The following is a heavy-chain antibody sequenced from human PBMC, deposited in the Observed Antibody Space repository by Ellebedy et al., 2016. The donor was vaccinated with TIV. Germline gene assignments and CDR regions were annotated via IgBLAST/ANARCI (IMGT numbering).Heavy chain of an antibody. Sequence: MPSETLSLTCTVSGGSLSSHFWSWIWQPPRKGLEWIGRIYTSGFTNYNPSLKSRVTMSMDTSKNQFSLKLSSVTAADTAVYYCARDRLVRGKGPYYFDYWGLGILVTVSS. CDR3: ARDRLVRGKGPYYFDY. J-gene: IGHJ4*02. V-gene: IGHV4-4*07. CDR1: GGSLSSHF. CDR2: IYTSGFT. D-gene: IGHD3-10*01.